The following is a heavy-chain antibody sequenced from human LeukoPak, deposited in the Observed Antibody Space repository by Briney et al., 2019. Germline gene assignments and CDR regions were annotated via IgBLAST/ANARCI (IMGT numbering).Heavy chain of an antibody. Sequence: GGSLRLSCAASGFTVSSYYMSWVRQAPGKGLEWVSVIYVGGSTYYADSVRGRFTISRDISKNTLYLQMNSLRAEDTAVYYCARGDGYDYWEYWGQGTLVTVSS. D-gene: IGHD5-24*01. V-gene: IGHV3-53*01. J-gene: IGHJ4*02. CDR3: ARGDGYDYWEY. CDR2: IYVGGST. CDR1: GFTVSSYY.